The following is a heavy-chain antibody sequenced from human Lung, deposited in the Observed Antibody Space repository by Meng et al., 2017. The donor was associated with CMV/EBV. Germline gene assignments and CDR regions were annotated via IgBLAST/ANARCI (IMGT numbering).Heavy chain of an antibody. CDR3: ARDHYYDSSGLDD. CDR2: INSDGSST. V-gene: IGHV3-74*01. J-gene: IGHJ4*02. CDR1: GFTFSSYW. Sequence: GEXXRISCAASGFTFSSYWMHWVRQAPGKGLVWVSRINSDGSSTSYADSVKGRFTISRDNAKNTLYLQMNSLRAEDTAVYYGARDHYYDSSGLDDWGQGTLVTVSS. D-gene: IGHD3-22*01.